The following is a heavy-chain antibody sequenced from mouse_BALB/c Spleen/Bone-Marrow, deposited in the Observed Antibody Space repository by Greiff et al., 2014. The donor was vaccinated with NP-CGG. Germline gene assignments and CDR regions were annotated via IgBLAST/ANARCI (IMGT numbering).Heavy chain of an antibody. CDR2: INPSSGYT. Sequence: QVQLQQPGAELARPGASVKMSCKASGYTFTSYTMHWGKQRPGQGLEWIGYINPSSGYTNYNQKFKDKATLTADKSSSTAYMQLSSLTSEDSAVYYCALANWDIGGPFAYWGQGTLVTVSA. J-gene: IGHJ3*01. CDR1: GYTFTSYT. CDR3: ALANWDIGGPFAY. V-gene: IGHV1-4*01. D-gene: IGHD4-1*01.